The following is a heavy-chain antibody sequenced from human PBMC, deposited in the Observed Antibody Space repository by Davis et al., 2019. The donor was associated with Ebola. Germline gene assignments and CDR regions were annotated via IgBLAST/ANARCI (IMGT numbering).Heavy chain of an antibody. D-gene: IGHD1-26*01. V-gene: IGHV4-59*08. CDR1: GDSVTSYY. J-gene: IGHJ3*02. CDR3: ARVYRTPHDAFDI. CDR2: IYYSGST. Sequence: SETLSLTCTVSGDSVTSYYWSWIRQPPGKGLEWSGYIYYSGSTNYNPSLKSRVTISVDTSKNQFSLKLSSVTAADTAVYYCARVYRTPHDAFDIWGQGTMVTVSS.